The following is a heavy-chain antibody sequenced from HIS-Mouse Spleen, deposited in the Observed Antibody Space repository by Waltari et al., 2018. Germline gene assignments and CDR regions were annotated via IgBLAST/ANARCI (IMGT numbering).Heavy chain of an antibody. V-gene: IGHV4-4*07. J-gene: IGHJ3*02. CDR2: IYTSGST. D-gene: IGHD3-3*01. CDR1: GGSISSYY. CDR3: ARDFHDFWSGYYGGDKKHDAFDI. Sequence: QVQLQESGPGLVKPSETLSLTCTGSGGSISSYYWSWIRQPPGKGREGIGRIYTSGSTNYNPSLKSRVTMSVDTSKNQFSLKLSSVTAADTAVYYCARDFHDFWSGYYGGDKKHDAFDIWGQGTMVTVSS.